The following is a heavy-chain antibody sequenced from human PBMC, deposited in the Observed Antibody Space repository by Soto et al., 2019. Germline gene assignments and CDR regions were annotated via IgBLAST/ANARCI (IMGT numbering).Heavy chain of an antibody. D-gene: IGHD3-9*01. J-gene: IGHJ4*02. CDR2: ISAYNGNT. CDR3: ARGYDNLTGYSPSDY. V-gene: IGHV1-18*01. Sequence: GASVKVSCKASGYTFTSYGISWVRQAPGQGLEWMGWISAYNGNTNYAQKLQGRVTMTTDTSTSTAYMELRSLRSDDAAVYYCARGYDNLTGYSPSDYWGQGTLVTVSS. CDR1: GYTFTSYG.